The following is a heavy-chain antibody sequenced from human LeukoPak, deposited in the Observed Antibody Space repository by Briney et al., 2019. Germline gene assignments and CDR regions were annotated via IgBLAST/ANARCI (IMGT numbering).Heavy chain of an antibody. CDR1: GYTFTSYG. D-gene: IGHD5-12*01. J-gene: IGHJ5*02. Sequence: GASVKVSCKASGYTFTSYGISWVRQAPGQGLEWMGWISAYNGNTNYAQKLQGRVTMTEDTSTDTAYMELSSLRSEDTAVYYCATGGFQDSGPNWFDPWGQGTLVTVSS. CDR3: ATGGFQDSGPNWFDP. V-gene: IGHV1-18*01. CDR2: ISAYNGNT.